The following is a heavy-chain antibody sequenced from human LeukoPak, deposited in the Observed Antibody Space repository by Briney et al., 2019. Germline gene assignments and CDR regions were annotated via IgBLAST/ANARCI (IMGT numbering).Heavy chain of an antibody. CDR1: GYTFTGYY. J-gene: IGHJ4*02. Sequence: ASVKVSCKASGYTFTGYYMHWMRRAPGQGPEWMGIINPRGGSTDYSQKFQDRVTMSSDTSTSTVYMELSSLRSEDTAVYFCARVGVTAATADYWGQGTLVTVSS. CDR3: ARVGVTAATADY. V-gene: IGHV1-46*01. CDR2: INPRGGST. D-gene: IGHD6-25*01.